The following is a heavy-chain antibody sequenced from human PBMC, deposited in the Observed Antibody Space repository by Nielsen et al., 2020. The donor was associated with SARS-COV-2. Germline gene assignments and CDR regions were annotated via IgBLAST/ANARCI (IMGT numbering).Heavy chain of an antibody. J-gene: IGHJ3*02. V-gene: IGHV3-7*01. CDR3: AKDLIPLGYCSSTSCHDAFDI. CDR2: IKQDGSEK. CDR1: GFTFSSYW. Sequence: ESLKISCAASGFTFSSYWMSWVRQAPGKGLEWVANIKQDGSEKYYVDSVKGRFTISRDNSKNTLYLQMNSLRAEDTAVYYCAKDLIPLGYCSSTSCHDAFDIWGQGTMVTVSS. D-gene: IGHD2-2*01.